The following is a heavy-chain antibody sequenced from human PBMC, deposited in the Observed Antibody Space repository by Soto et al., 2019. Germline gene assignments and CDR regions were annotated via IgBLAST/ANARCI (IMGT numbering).Heavy chain of an antibody. V-gene: IGHV1-69*01. J-gene: IGHJ6*02. CDR3: ARHGTYISSPSPSSGMDV. D-gene: IGHD3-16*01. Sequence: QVQLVQSGAEVKEPGSSVRVSCKASGGTFDNFIMNWVRQTPGRGLEWMGGIVPMLGTPTYAEKFKGRVTTSATGSTSTIYMEAASLRSEATALSYCARHGTYISSPSPSSGMDVWGQGTTVTVSS. CDR1: GGTFDNFI. CDR2: IVPMLGTP.